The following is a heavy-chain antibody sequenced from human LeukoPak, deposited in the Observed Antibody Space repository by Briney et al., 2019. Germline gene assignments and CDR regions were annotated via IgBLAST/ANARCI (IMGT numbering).Heavy chain of an antibody. CDR2: ISSSSSYI. Sequence: GGSLRLSCAASGFTFSSYSMNWVRQAPGKGLEWVSSISSSSSYIYYADSVKGRFTISGDNAKNSLYLQMNSLRAEDTAVYYCARPHLDYYDSSGYYGLWGQGTLVTVSS. V-gene: IGHV3-21*01. J-gene: IGHJ4*02. D-gene: IGHD3-22*01. CDR1: GFTFSSYS. CDR3: ARPHLDYYDSSGYYGL.